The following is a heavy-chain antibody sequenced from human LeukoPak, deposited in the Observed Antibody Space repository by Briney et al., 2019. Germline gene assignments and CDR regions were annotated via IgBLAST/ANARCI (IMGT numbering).Heavy chain of an antibody. J-gene: IGHJ5*02. V-gene: IGHV4-59*12. CDR2: IYYSGST. CDR1: GDSISSYY. CDR3: ARGEVITAARWFDP. Sequence: ASETLSLTCTVSGDSISSYYWSWIRQPPGKGLEWIGYIYYSGSTNYNPSLKSRVTISVDTSKNQFSLKLSSVTAADTAVYSCARGEVITAARWFDPWGQGTLVTVSS. D-gene: IGHD2-2*01.